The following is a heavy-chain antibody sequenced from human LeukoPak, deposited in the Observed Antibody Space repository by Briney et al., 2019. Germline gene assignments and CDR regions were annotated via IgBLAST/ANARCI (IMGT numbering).Heavy chain of an antibody. CDR1: GYSFTSCW. J-gene: IGHJ6*02. D-gene: IGHD5-24*01. CDR3: ASPSRDGYNYVCPDV. Sequence: GESLKISCKGSGYSFTSCWIGWVRQMPGKGLEWMGIIYPGDSDTRYSPSFQGQVTISADKSISTAYLQWSSLKASDTAMYYCASPSRDGYNYVCPDVWGQGTTVTVSS. CDR2: IYPGDSDT. V-gene: IGHV5-51*01.